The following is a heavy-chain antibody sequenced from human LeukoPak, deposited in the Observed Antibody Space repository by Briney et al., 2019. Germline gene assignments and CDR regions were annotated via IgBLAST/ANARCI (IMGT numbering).Heavy chain of an antibody. V-gene: IGHV1-18*01. CDR2: ISAYNGNT. Sequence: ASVKVSCKASGYTFTSYGISWVRQAPGQGLEWMGWISAYNGNTNYAQKLQGRVTMTTDTSTSTAYMELRSLRSDDTAVYYCARDPGYDYVWGSYHYHDYWGQGTLVTVSS. J-gene: IGHJ4*02. CDR1: GYTFTSYG. CDR3: ARDPGYDYVWGSYHYHDY. D-gene: IGHD3-16*02.